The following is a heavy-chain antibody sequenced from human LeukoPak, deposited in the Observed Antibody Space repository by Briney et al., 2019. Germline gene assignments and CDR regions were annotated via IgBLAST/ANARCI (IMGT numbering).Heavy chain of an antibody. Sequence: SETLSLTCAVYGGSFSGYYWSWIRQPPGKGLEWIGEINHSGSTNYNPSLKSRVTLSVDTSKNQFSLKLSSVTAADTAVYYCARAAVARRPLDVWGKGTTVTVSS. CDR2: INHSGST. CDR3: ARAAVARRPLDV. J-gene: IGHJ6*04. CDR1: GGSFSGYY. V-gene: IGHV4-34*01. D-gene: IGHD6-19*01.